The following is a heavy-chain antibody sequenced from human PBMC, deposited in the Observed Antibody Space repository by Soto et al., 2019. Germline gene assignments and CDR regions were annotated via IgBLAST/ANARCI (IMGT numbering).Heavy chain of an antibody. J-gene: IGHJ4*02. D-gene: IGHD5-12*01. Sequence: ASVKVSCKASGYTFTSYYINWVRRATGQGLERKGWMNPNSGNTGYAQKFQSRVTMTRNTSISTAYMELSSLRFEDTAVYYSASERGGYSDDWGQGILVTVSS. CDR1: GYTFTSYY. CDR2: MNPNSGNT. V-gene: IGHV1-8*01. CDR3: ASERGGYSDD.